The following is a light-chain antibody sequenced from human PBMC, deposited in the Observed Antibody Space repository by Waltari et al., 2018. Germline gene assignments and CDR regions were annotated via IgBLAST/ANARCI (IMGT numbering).Light chain of an antibody. Sequence: SYVLAQPPSVSGAPGKTARINCGGKTIETKSVHWYQQRPGQAPVLVIYQDSYRPSGSPERFSGSNSGSTATLTISRVEAGDEADYYCQVWDSKSDHVIFGGGTKLTVL. CDR2: QDS. V-gene: IGLV3-21*04. CDR1: TIETKS. CDR3: QVWDSKSDHVI. J-gene: IGLJ2*01.